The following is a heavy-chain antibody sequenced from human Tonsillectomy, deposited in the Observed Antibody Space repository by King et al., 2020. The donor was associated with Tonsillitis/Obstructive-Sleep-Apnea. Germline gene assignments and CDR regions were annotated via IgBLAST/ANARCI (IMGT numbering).Heavy chain of an antibody. CDR2: INHSGST. CDR3: ARGPNYSSSWYNY. D-gene: IGHD6-13*01. V-gene: IGHV4-34*01. Sequence: VQLQQWGAGLLKPSETLSLTCAVYGGSFSGYYWSWIRQPPGKGLEWIGEINHSGSTNYNPSLKSRVTISVDTSKNQFSLKLSSVTAVDTAVYYCARGPNYSSSWYNYWGQGTLVTVSS. CDR1: GGSFSGYY. J-gene: IGHJ4*02.